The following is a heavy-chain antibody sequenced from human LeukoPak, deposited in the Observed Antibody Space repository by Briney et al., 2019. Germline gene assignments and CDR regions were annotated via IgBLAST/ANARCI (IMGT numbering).Heavy chain of an antibody. V-gene: IGHV3-66*01. CDR3: ASRDKGYYYGMDV. CDR2: LYSGGST. CDR1: GFTVSSNY. D-gene: IGHD5-24*01. Sequence: GGSLRLSCAASGFTVSSNYMSWVRQAPGKGLEWVSLLYSGGSTYYADAVKGRFTISRDNSKNTLYLQMNSLRAEDTAVYYCASRDKGYYYGMDVWGQGTTVTVSS. J-gene: IGHJ6*02.